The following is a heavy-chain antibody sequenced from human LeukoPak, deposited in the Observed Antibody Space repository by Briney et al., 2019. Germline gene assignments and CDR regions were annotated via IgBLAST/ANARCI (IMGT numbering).Heavy chain of an antibody. CDR1: GFTVSSNY. Sequence: GGSLRLSCAASGFTVSSNYMNWVRQAPGKGLEWVSSIYSGGNTYYADSVKGRFTISRDNSQNTLYLQMNSLRPEDTDVYYCTRLLYYYDSTIYQRYFDYWGQGTLVTVSS. V-gene: IGHV3-53*01. CDR2: IYSGGNT. J-gene: IGHJ4*02. D-gene: IGHD3-22*01. CDR3: TRLLYYYDSTIYQRYFDY.